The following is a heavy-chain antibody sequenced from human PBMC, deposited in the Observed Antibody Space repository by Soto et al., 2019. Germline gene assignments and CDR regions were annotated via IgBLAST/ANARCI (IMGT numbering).Heavy chain of an antibody. V-gene: IGHV4-34*01. Sequence: SETLSHTCAVYGGSFIGYYWSWIRQPPGKGLEWIGEINHSGSTNYNPSLKSRVTISVDTSKNQFSLKLSSVTAADTAVYYCARGEQQLVLRYFDYWGQGTLVTVSS. CDR3: ARGEQQLVLRYFDY. CDR1: GGSFIGYY. CDR2: INHSGST. D-gene: IGHD6-13*01. J-gene: IGHJ4*02.